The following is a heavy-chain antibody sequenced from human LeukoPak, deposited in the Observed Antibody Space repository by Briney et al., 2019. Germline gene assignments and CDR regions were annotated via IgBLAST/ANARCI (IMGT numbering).Heavy chain of an antibody. CDR1: GFTFSSYG. D-gene: IGHD3-16*01. J-gene: IGHJ4*02. CDR2: IWYDGSNK. V-gene: IGHV3-33*01. CDR3: AREIWGWGIIDY. Sequence: GGSLRLSCAASGFTFSSYGMHWVRQAPGKGLEWVAVIWYDGSNKYYADSVKGRFTISRDNSKNTLYLQMNSLRAEDTAVYYCAREIWGWGIIDYWGQGTLVTVSS.